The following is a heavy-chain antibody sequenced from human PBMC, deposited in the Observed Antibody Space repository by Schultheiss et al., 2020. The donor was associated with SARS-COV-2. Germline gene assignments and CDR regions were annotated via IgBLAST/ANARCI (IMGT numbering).Heavy chain of an antibody. CDR2: ISGSGGST. J-gene: IGHJ4*02. CDR3: ARGILQYCSGGTCPLFY. V-gene: IGHV3-11*01. Sequence: GGSLRLSCAASGFTFSDYYMSWIRQAPGKGLEWVSVISGSGGSTYYADSLQGRFTISRDNAKNSVFLQMDSLRAEDTAIYYCARGILQYCSGGTCPLFYWGQGTLVTVSS. D-gene: IGHD2-15*01. CDR1: GFTFSDYY.